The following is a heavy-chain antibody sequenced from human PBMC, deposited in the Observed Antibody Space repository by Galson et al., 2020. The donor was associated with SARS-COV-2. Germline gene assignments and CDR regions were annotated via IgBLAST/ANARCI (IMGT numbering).Heavy chain of an antibody. V-gene: IGHV4-34*01. Sequence: SETLSITCAVYGGSFKNYYWTWIRQSPGKGLQWIGEINHRGSTNYDPSLPGRVAMSVDTSKNQFSLRLSSVTAADTAVYYCVRGAEERRIIVVVPYYYTYMDVWGGGTAVTVSS. D-gene: IGHD2-2*01. CDR1: GGSFKNYY. J-gene: IGHJ6*03. CDR2: INHRGST. CDR3: VRGAEERRIIVVVPYYYTYMDV.